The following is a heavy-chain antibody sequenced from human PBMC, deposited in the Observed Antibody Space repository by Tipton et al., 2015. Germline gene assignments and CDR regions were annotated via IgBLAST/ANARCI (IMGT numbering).Heavy chain of an antibody. J-gene: IGHJ4*02. V-gene: IGHV3-74*01. Sequence: SLRLSCSASGFTFSLYWMHWVRQVPGKGLAWVSRIKGDGSISDHADSVKGRFTISRDNARNSLYLEMNSLKAEDTALYYCARMWFGELLAGDYWGQGTLVTVSS. CDR3: ARMWFGELLAGDY. D-gene: IGHD3-10*01. CDR1: GFTFSLYW. CDR2: IKGDGSIS.